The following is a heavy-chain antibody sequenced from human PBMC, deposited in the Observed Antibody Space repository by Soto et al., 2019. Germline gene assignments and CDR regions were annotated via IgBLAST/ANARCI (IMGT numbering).Heavy chain of an antibody. CDR2: IYPGDSDT. V-gene: IGHV5-51*01. D-gene: IGHD6-6*01. CDR1: GYSFASYW. J-gene: IGHJ6*02. CDR3: ARTSSFTLGFHYDGMDV. Sequence: PGESLKISCQGSGYSFASYWIGWVRQMPGKDLEWMGIIYPGDSDTRYSPSFQGQVTISADKSLRTAYLQWTSLKASDTALYYCARTSSFTLGFHYDGMDVWRQGTTVTVSS.